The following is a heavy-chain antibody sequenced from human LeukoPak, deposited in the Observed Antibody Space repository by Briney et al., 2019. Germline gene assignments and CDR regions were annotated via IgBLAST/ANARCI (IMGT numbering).Heavy chain of an antibody. J-gene: IGHJ6*03. V-gene: IGHV1-69*05. CDR2: IIPIFGTA. D-gene: IGHD2-2*02. CDR3: ARANLRYCSSTSCYTKYYYYYYMDV. CDR1: GGTFSSYA. Sequence: ASVKVSCKASGGTFSSYAISWVRQAPGQGLEWMGGIIPIFGTANYAQTFQGRVTITTDESTSPAYMELSSLRSEDTAVYYCARANLRYCSSTSCYTKYYYYYYMDVWGKGTTVTVSS.